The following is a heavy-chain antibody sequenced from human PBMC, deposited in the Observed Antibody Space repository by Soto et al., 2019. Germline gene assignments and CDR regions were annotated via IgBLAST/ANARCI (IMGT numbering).Heavy chain of an antibody. J-gene: IGHJ4*02. V-gene: IGHV4-30-4*01. CDR3: ARVPSTVGFDY. D-gene: IGHD4-4*01. CDR1: GGSISSGDYY. Sequence: QVQLQESGPGLVKPSQTLSLTCTVSGGSISSGDYYWSWIRQPPGKGLEWIGYIYYSGSTYYNPSRKSRVTISEDPSKNQFSLKLSSVTAANAAVYYCARVPSTVGFDYWGQGTLVTVSS. CDR2: IYYSGST.